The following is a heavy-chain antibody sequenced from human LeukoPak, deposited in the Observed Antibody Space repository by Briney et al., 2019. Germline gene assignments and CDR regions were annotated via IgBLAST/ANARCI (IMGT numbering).Heavy chain of an antibody. V-gene: IGHV4-59*08. CDR3: ASMVRGAALDY. D-gene: IGHD3-10*01. Sequence: PSETPSLTCTVSGGSISSYYWSWIRQPPGKGLEWIGYIYYSGSTNYNPSLKSRVTISVDTSKNQFSLKLSSVTAADTAVYYCASMVRGAALDYWGQGTLVTVSS. J-gene: IGHJ4*02. CDR1: GGSISSYY. CDR2: IYYSGST.